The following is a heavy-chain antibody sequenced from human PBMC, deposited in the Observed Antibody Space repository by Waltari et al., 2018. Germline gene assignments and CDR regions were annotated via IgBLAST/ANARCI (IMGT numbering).Heavy chain of an antibody. CDR1: GFTFTSYV. V-gene: IGHV3-30*03. CDR3: AREDYYDRGRIGANFDY. J-gene: IGHJ4*02. D-gene: IGHD3-22*01. Sequence: QVQLVESGGGVVQPGRSLRLSCAASGFTFTSYVIQWFRQAPGKGREWVAVISRDGKNTYYADSVKGRFTFSRDNSKNTIYLQMNSLKTEDTAVYYCAREDYYDRGRIGANFDYWGQGTLVTVSS. CDR2: ISRDGKNT.